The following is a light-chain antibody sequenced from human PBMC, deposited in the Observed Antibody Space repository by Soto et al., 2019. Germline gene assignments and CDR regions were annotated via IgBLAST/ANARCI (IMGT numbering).Light chain of an antibody. CDR2: KAS. CDR3: QQHTTYPWT. V-gene: IGKV1-5*03. J-gene: IGKJ1*01. Sequence: DIQMTQSPSTLSASVGDRVTITCRASQSISSWLAWYQQKPGKAPKLLIYKASNLESGVPSRFSGSGSGTEFTLTISSLQPDDFAIYYCQQHTTYPWTFGQGTKVE. CDR1: QSISSW.